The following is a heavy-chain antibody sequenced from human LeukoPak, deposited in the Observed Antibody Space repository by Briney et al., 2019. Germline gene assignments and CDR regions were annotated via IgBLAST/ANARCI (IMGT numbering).Heavy chain of an antibody. Sequence: PGGSLRLSCAASGFTFSSYSMNWVRQAPGKGLEWVSYISSSSSTIYYADSVKGRFTISRDNAKNSLYLQMNSLRAEDTAVYYCATGLSSYETSDYPILKYWGQGTLVTVSS. CDR1: GFTFSSYS. J-gene: IGHJ4*02. D-gene: IGHD3-22*01. CDR3: ATGLSSYETSDYPILKY. CDR2: ISSSSSTI. V-gene: IGHV3-48*01.